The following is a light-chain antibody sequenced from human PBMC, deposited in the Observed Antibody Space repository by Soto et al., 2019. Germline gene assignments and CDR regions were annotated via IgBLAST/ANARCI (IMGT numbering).Light chain of an antibody. V-gene: IGLV2-14*01. Sequence: QSALTQPASVSGSPGQSITISCTGSSSYVGDYKYVSWYQQYPGKAPKLMIYEVTSRPSGVSKRFSGSKSGNTASLTISGLQAEDEADYYCSSYTNNYTLVFGGGTKLTVL. CDR3: SSYTNNYTLV. CDR1: SSYVGDYKY. CDR2: EVT. J-gene: IGLJ3*02.